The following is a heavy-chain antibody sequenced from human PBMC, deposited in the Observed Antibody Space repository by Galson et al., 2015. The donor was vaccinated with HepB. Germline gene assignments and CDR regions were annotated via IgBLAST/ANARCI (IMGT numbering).Heavy chain of an antibody. D-gene: IGHD7-27*01. CDR3: AKDLGSDYYFYMDV. CDR2: ISGNGFDT. V-gene: IGHV3-23*01. J-gene: IGHJ6*03. Sequence: SLRLSCAASGFTFADFAMSWVRQAPGKGLAWVSSISGNGFDTYYTDSEKGRFTISRDNSRNTLYLQMNSLRAEDTAVYYCAKDLGSDYYFYMDVWGRGTTVTVSS. CDR1: GFTFADFA.